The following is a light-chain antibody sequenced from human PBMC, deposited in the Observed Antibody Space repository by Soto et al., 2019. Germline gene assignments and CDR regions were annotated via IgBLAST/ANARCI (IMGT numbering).Light chain of an antibody. Sequence: QSVLTQPPSASGSPGQSVTISCTGTSRDVGAYYYVSWYQQHPGKAPKLMIYEINKRPSGVPDRFSGSKSGNTASLTVSGLQAEDEADYYCSSFAGSNNFPYVFGTGTKVTVL. CDR3: SSFAGSNNFPYV. CDR2: EIN. CDR1: SRDVGAYYY. V-gene: IGLV2-8*01. J-gene: IGLJ1*01.